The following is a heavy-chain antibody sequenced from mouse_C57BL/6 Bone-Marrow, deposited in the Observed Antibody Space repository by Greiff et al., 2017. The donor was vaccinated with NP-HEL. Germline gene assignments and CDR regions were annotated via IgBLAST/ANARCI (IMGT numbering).Heavy chain of an antibody. CDR2: IYPGSGST. J-gene: IGHJ4*01. Sequence: QVQLQQSGAELVKPGASVKMSCKASGYTFTSYWITWVKQRPGQGLEWIGDIYPGSGSTNYNEKFKSKATLTVDTSSSTAYMQLSSLTSEDSAVYYCARDGCFYYYAMDYWGQGTSVTVSS. V-gene: IGHV1-55*01. CDR3: ARDGCFYYYAMDY. CDR1: GYTFTSYW. D-gene: IGHD1-2*01.